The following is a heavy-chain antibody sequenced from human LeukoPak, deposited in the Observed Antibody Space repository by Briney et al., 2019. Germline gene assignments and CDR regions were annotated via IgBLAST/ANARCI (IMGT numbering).Heavy chain of an antibody. J-gene: IGHJ1*01. D-gene: IGHD1-26*01. V-gene: IGHV3-53*01. Sequence: GGSLRLSCAASGFIVSNNYMSWVRQAPGKGLEWVSVLHSGGSTYYADSVKGRFTISRDNSKNTVYLQMNRLRAEDTAVYYCAREASGSYLHHWGQGTLVTVSS. CDR1: GFIVSNNY. CDR2: LHSGGST. CDR3: AREASGSYLHH.